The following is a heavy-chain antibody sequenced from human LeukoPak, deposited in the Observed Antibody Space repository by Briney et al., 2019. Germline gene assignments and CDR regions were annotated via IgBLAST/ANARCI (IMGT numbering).Heavy chain of an antibody. J-gene: IGHJ4*02. CDR2: ISGRGGST. V-gene: IGHV3-23*01. D-gene: IGHD3-22*01. CDR3: SSTSTMIVVAGPLG. CDR1: GFTFSSYA. Sequence: PGGSLRLSCAASGFTFSSYAMSWVRQAPGKGLEWVSSISGRGGSTDYADSVKGRFTISRDNSKNTMYLQMNNPRAEDTAVYYCSSTSTMIVVAGPLGWGQGTLVTVSS.